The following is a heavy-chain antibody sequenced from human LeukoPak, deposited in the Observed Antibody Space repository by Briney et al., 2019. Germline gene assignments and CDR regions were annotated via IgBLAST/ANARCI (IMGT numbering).Heavy chain of an antibody. CDR3: ARSSSRYYYYGMDV. J-gene: IGHJ6*02. Sequence: SETLSLTCTVSGGSLSSYYWSWIRQPPGKGLEWIGYIYYSGSTNYNPSLKSRVTISVDTSKNQFSLKLSSVTAADTAVYYCARSSSRYYYYGMDVWGQGTTVTVSS. CDR1: GGSLSSYY. CDR2: IYYSGST. D-gene: IGHD2-2*01. V-gene: IGHV4-59*08.